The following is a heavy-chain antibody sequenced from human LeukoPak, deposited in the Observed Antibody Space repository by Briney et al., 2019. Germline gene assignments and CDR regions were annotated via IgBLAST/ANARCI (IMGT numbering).Heavy chain of an antibody. Sequence: GGSLRLSCAASGFTFSSYEMNWVRQAPGKGLEWVSYISSSGSIIYYADSVKGRFTISRDNAKNSLYLQMNSLRAEDTAVYYCAREGKIDAFDIWGQGTMVIVSS. CDR1: GFTFSSYE. V-gene: IGHV3-48*03. CDR2: ISSSGSII. J-gene: IGHJ3*02. CDR3: AREGKIDAFDI.